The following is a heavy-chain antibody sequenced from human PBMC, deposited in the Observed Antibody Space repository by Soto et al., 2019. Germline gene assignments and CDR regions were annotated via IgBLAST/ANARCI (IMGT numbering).Heavy chain of an antibody. V-gene: IGHV3-53*01. J-gene: IGHJ3*02. CDR1: GFTVSSYY. CDR3: ARVGYCSGGSCYVNGAFDI. CDR2: IYSGGDT. Sequence: GGSLRLSCAASGFTVSSYYMTWVRLAPGKGLEWVSVIYSGGDTFFADSVRGRFTLARENSKNTLYLQMNSLRAEDTAVYYCARVGYCSGGSCYVNGAFDIWRPGTMVTVSS. D-gene: IGHD2-15*01.